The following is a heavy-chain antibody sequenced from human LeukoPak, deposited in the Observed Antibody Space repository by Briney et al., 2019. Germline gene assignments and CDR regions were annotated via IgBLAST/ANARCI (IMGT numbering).Heavy chain of an antibody. D-gene: IGHD3-22*01. J-gene: IGHJ4*02. CDR3: ARGYYYDTSGYGSIFDY. CDR2: IRYDGNDK. Sequence: GGSLRLSCAASGFTFSSYGMHWVRQAPGKGLEWVTFIRYDGNDKYYADSVKGRFTISRDNSQNTLYLQMNSLRAEDTAVYYCARGYYYDTSGYGSIFDYWGQGTLVTVSS. CDR1: GFTFSSYG. V-gene: IGHV3-30*02.